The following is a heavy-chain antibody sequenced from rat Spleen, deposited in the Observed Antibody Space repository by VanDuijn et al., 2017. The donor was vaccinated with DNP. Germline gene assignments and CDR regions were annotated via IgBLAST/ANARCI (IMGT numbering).Heavy chain of an antibody. CDR1: GFTFNNYW. Sequence: EVQLVESGGGLVQPGRSMKLSCVASGFTFNNYWMTWVRQAPKKGLEWVATVSASGNRVYYLDSVKGRFTISRDNAKSSLYLQMNSLKSEDTATYYCTTDNSGLNWFAFWGQGTLVTVSS. CDR2: VSASGNRV. J-gene: IGHJ3*01. D-gene: IGHD4-3*01. V-gene: IGHV5-27*01. CDR3: TTDNSGLNWFAF.